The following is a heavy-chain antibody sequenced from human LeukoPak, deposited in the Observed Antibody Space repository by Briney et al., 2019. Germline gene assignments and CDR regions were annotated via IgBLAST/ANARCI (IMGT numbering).Heavy chain of an antibody. D-gene: IGHD3-16*01. J-gene: IGHJ4*02. V-gene: IGHV4-39*01. CDR3: ARLITAFQAFDS. Sequence: PSQTLSLTCTVSGGSISSSSYFWAWIRQPPGKGLEWIGSIYYSGSTYYNPSLNSRVTISVDTSKNQFSLNLSSVTAADTAVYYCARLITAFQAFDSWGQGTLVTVSS. CDR1: GGSISSSSYF. CDR2: IYYSGST.